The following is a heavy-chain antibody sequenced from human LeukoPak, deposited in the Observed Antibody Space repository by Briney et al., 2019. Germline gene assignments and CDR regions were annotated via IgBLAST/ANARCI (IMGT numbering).Heavy chain of an antibody. CDR2: INTNTGSP. CDR3: ARSNNDGDYLGVGFDY. CDR1: GYTFNNYA. J-gene: IGHJ4*02. D-gene: IGHD4-17*01. Sequence: ASVKVSCKASGYTFNNYAMNWVRQAPGQGLEWMGWINTNTGSPTYAQGFTGRFVFSLDTSARTAYLQISSLKAEDTAVYYCARSNNDGDYLGVGFDYWGQGTLVTVSS. V-gene: IGHV7-4-1*02.